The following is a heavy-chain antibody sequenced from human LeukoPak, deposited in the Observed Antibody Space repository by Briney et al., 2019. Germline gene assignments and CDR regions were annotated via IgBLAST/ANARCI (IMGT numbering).Heavy chain of an antibody. J-gene: IGHJ5*02. Sequence: PSETLSLTCTVSGGSISSYYWSWIRQPPGKGLGWIGYIYYSGSTNYNPSLKSRVTISVDTSKNQFSLKLSSVTAADTAVYYCARLRTAMGVFDPWGQGTLVTVSS. CDR1: GGSISSYY. CDR2: IYYSGST. CDR3: ARLRTAMGVFDP. V-gene: IGHV4-59*01. D-gene: IGHD5-18*01.